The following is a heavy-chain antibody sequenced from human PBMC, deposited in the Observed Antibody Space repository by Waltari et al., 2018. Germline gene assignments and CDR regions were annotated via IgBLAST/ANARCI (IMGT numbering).Heavy chain of an antibody. CDR3: ARESAAAPY. CDR1: GFTFSSYS. V-gene: IGHV3-48*01. CDR2: ISSSSSTI. Sequence: VQLVQSGAEVKKPGSSVKVSCAASGFTFSSYSMNWVRQAPGKGLEWVSYISSSSSTIYYADSVKGRFTISRDNAKNSLYLQMNSLRAEDTAVYYCARESAAAPYWGQGTLVTVSS. D-gene: IGHD6-13*01. J-gene: IGHJ4*02.